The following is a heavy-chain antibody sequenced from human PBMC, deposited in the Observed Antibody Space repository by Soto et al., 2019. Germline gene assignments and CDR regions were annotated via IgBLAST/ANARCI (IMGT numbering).Heavy chain of an antibody. CDR3: ATESSGSGSYYYYGMDV. V-gene: IGHV1-2*04. D-gene: IGHD6-6*01. J-gene: IGHJ6*02. CDR2: INPNSGGT. Sequence: ASVKVSCKASGYTFTGYYMHWVRQAPGQGLEWMGWINPNSGGTNYAQKFQGWVTMTRDTSISTAYMELSRLRSDDTAVYYCATESSGSGSYYYYGMDVWGQGTTVTVSS. CDR1: GYTFTGYY.